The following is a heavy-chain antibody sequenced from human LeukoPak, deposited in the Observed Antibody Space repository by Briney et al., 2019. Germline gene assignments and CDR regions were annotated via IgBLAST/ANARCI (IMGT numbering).Heavy chain of an antibody. CDR2: ISASGGST. CDR1: GFTFSSYA. Sequence: QPGGSLRLSCAASGFTFSSYAMNWVRQAPGKGLEWVSAISASGGSTYYADSVKGRFTISRDNSKNTLYLQMNSLRAEDTAVYYCAKGRLGVTNWFDPWGQGTLVTVSS. J-gene: IGHJ5*02. CDR3: AKGRLGVTNWFDP. D-gene: IGHD2-21*02. V-gene: IGHV3-23*01.